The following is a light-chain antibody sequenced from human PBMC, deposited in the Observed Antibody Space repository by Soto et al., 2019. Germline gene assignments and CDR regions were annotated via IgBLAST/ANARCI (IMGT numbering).Light chain of an antibody. CDR3: SSSTSSSTYV. CDR2: EVS. J-gene: IGLJ1*01. V-gene: IGLV2-14*01. Sequence: QSALTQPASVSGSPGQSITISCTGTSSDVGGYNYVSWYQQHPGKAPHLMIYEVSNRPSGVSDRFSGSKSGNTASLTISGLQADDEADYYCSSSTSSSTYVFGSGTKVTVL. CDR1: SSDVGGYNY.